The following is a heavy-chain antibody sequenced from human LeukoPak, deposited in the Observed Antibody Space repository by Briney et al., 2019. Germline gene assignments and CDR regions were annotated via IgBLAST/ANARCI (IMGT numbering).Heavy chain of an antibody. D-gene: IGHD3-9*01. Sequence: GGSLRLSCAASGFTFSDYYMSWIRQAPGKGLEWVSYISSSGSTIYYADSVKGRFTISRDNAKNSLYLQMNSLRAEDTAVFYCARGYYDILTGYYPDYWGQGTLVTVSS. CDR3: ARGYYDILTGYYPDY. CDR1: GFTFSDYY. J-gene: IGHJ4*02. CDR2: ISSSGSTI. V-gene: IGHV3-11*04.